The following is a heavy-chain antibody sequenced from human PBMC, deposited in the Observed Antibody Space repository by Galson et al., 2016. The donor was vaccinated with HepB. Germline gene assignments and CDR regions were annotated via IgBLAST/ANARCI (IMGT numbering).Heavy chain of an antibody. Sequence: SLRLSCAASGFKFISHALNWVRQAPGRGLERISSIGSDTRYTYYADSVKGRFTVSRDNAKNSLYLLLNSLRADDTAVYYCARSGLTAEFDYWGQGTLVAVSS. J-gene: IGHJ4*02. D-gene: IGHD2-21*02. CDR2: IGSDTRYT. CDR3: ARSGLTAEFDY. V-gene: IGHV3-21*01. CDR1: GFKFISHA.